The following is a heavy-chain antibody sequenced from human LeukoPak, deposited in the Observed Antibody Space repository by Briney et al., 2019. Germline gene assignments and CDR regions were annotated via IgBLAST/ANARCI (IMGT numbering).Heavy chain of an antibody. J-gene: IGHJ6*02. V-gene: IGHV1-8*01. CDR1: GYTSTNFD. CDR2: MNLISGKT. Sequence: ASGKDSCKVSGYTSTNFDINWVRQATGQGLEWMGWMNLISGKTGYRQEFQGRVTMTTNTSMSTTDMELSSLRSEDTAVYYCGSGYAMDGWGQGTTVTVSS. CDR3: GSGYAMDG.